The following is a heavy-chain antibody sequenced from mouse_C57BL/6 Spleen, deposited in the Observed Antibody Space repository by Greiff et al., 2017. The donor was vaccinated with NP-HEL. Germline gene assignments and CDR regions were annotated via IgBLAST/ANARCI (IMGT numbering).Heavy chain of an antibody. CDR1: GYTFTSYW. V-gene: IGHV1-50*01. CDR3: ARPAQATREGYFDY. J-gene: IGHJ2*01. CDR2: IDPSDSYT. Sequence: QVQLQQPGAELVKPGASVKLSCKASGYTFTSYWMQWVKQRPGQGLEWIGEIDPSDSYTNYNQKFKGKATLTVDTSSSTAYMQLSSLTSEDSAVYYCARPAQATREGYFDYWGQGTTLTVSS. D-gene: IGHD3-2*02.